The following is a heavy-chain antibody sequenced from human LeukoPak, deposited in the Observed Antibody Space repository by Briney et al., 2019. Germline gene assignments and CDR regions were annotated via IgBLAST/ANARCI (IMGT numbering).Heavy chain of an antibody. CDR1: GFTFSSYG. V-gene: IGHV3-30*02. CDR2: IRYDGSNK. D-gene: IGHD6-19*01. J-gene: IGHJ3*02. CDR3: AKAGYSSGWYSPNAFDI. Sequence: PGGSLRLSCAASGFTFSSYGMHWVRQAPGKGLEWVAFIRYDGSNKYYADSVKGRFTISRDNSENTLYLQMNSLRAEDTAVYYCAKAGYSSGWYSPNAFDIWGQGTMVTVSS.